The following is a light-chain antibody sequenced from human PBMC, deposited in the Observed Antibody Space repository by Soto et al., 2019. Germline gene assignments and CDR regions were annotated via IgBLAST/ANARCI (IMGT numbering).Light chain of an antibody. CDR2: DVS. CDR1: SNDVDAYNY. Sequence: QSVLTQPASVSGSPGQSITISCTGASNDVDAYNYVSWYQQHPGKVPKLTIYDVSSRPSGVSDRFSGSKSGNTASLTISGLQAEDEADYYCSSYTTSLTYVFGTGTKVTV. CDR3: SSYTTSLTYV. V-gene: IGLV2-14*01. J-gene: IGLJ1*01.